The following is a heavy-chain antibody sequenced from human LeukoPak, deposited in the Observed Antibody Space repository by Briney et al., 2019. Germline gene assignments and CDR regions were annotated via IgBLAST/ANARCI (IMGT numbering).Heavy chain of an antibody. D-gene: IGHD3-10*01. CDR3: ARRESHFDAFDI. Sequence: GESLKISCQGSVNSFTSRWIGWVRQMPGKGLEWMGIIYPGDSDTRYSSSFQGQVTMSVDTSISVAYLQWSSLRASDTAMYYCARRESHFDAFDIWGQGTMVTVSS. J-gene: IGHJ3*02. CDR2: IYPGDSDT. CDR1: VNSFTSRW. V-gene: IGHV5-51*01.